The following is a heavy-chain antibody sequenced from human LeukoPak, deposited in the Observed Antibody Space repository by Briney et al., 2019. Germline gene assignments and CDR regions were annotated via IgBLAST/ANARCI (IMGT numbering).Heavy chain of an antibody. CDR1: GFTFSSYS. Sequence: PGGSLRLSCAASGFTFSSYSMNWVRQAPGKGLEWVSSISSSSSYIYYADSVKGRFTISRDNAKNSLYLQMNSLRAEDTAVYYCARDSHEYSSSPADIWGQGAMVTVSS. D-gene: IGHD6-6*01. V-gene: IGHV3-21*01. CDR3: ARDSHEYSSSPADI. CDR2: ISSSSSYI. J-gene: IGHJ3*02.